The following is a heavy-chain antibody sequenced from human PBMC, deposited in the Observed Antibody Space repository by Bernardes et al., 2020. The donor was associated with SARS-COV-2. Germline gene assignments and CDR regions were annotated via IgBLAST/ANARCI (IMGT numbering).Heavy chain of an antibody. D-gene: IGHD2-15*01. CDR2: INVDGRTT. J-gene: IGHJ3*02. Sequence: GGSLRLSCVGSEFSLSSYWMHLVRQAPGTGPVWVSRINVDGRTTNNADSVKGRFTTSRDNAKNALYLHMNSLRAEDTAVYYCTRVLDGRAGAFDIWGQGTMVTVSS. V-gene: IGHV3-74*01. CDR3: TRVLDGRAGAFDI. CDR1: EFSLSSYW.